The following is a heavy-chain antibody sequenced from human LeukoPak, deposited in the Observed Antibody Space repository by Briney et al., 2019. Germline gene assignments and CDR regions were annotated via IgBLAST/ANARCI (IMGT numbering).Heavy chain of an antibody. D-gene: IGHD7-27*01. V-gene: IGHV1-69*04. CDR3: ARDAGDRTFGP. J-gene: IGHJ5*02. CDR2: IIPILGIA. Sequence: ASVKVSCKASGGTFSSYAISWVRQAPGQGLEWMGRIIPILGIANYAQKFQGRVTITADKSTSTAYMELSSLRSEDTAVYYCARDAGDRTFGPWGQGTLVTVSS. CDR1: GGTFSSYA.